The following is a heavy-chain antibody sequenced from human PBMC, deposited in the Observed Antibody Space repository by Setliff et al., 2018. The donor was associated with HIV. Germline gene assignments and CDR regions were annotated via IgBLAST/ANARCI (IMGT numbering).Heavy chain of an antibody. J-gene: IGHJ5*02. CDR1: GYTFSNYD. CDR2: MNPDTGYA. V-gene: IGHV1-8*02. CDR3: ARGYCGGGICYSPNWLDP. Sequence: ASVKVSCKASGYTFSNYDFNWVRQAPGQGLEWMGWMNPDTGYAGYAQKFHDRVTMTRNASIKTAYMELSSLRSEDTAVYYCARGYCGGGICYSPNWLDPWGQGTLVTVSS. D-gene: IGHD2-15*01.